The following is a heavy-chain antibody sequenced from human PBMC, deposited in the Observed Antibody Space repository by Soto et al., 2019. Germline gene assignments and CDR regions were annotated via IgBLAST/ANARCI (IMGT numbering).Heavy chain of an antibody. J-gene: IGHJ4*02. CDR1: GYSFTSYW. CDR3: ARHYRVVVVAADGLFDY. D-gene: IGHD2-15*01. Sequence: LNISCKGSGYSFTSYWISWVRQMPGKGLEWMGRIDPSDSYTNYSPSFQGHVTISADKSISTAYLQWSSLKASDTAMYYCARHYRVVVVAADGLFDYWGQGTLVTVSS. V-gene: IGHV5-10-1*01. CDR2: IDPSDSYT.